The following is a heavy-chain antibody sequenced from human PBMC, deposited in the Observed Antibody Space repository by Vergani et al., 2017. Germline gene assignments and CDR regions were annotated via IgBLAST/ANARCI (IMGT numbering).Heavy chain of an antibody. CDR1: GGSISSYY. V-gene: IGHV4-59*12. CDR3: ARKGLIAGVIPYWYFDL. CDR2: IYYSGST. D-gene: IGHD3-16*02. J-gene: IGHJ2*01. Sequence: QVQLQESGPGLVKPSETLSLTCTVSGGSISSYYWSWIRQPPGKGLEWIGYIYYSGSTYYNPSLKSRVTISVDTSKNQFSLKLSSVTAADTAVYYCARKGLIAGVIPYWYFDLWGRGTLVTVSS.